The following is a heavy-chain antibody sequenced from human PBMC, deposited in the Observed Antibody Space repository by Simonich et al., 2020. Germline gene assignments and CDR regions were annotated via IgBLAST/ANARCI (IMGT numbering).Heavy chain of an antibody. CDR3: ARGRGGMSRGYVDY. CDR2: MNPNSGNT. CDR1: GYTFTSYD. J-gene: IGHJ4*02. V-gene: IGHV1-8*03. Sequence: QVQLVQSGAEVKKPGASVKVSCKASGYTFTSYDINWVRQATGQGLEWMGLMNPNSGNTLYAQKFQGRVPITRNTSLSTAYMERSGLRSEDTAVYYCARGRGGMSRGYVDYWGQGTLVTVSS. D-gene: IGHD2-15*01.